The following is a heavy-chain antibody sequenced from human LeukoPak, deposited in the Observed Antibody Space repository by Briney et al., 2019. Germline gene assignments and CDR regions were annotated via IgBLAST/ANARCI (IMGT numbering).Heavy chain of an antibody. D-gene: IGHD1-26*01. CDR2: ISYDGSNK. V-gene: IGHV3-30-3*01. CDR3: ARGAYSGSYSDY. J-gene: IGHJ4*02. CDR1: GFTFSSYA. Sequence: PGGSLRLSCAASGFTFSSYAMHWVRQAPGKGLEWVAVISYDGSNKYYADSVKGRFTISRDNSKNTLYLQMNSLRAEDTAVYYCARGAYSGSYSDYWGQGTLVTVSS.